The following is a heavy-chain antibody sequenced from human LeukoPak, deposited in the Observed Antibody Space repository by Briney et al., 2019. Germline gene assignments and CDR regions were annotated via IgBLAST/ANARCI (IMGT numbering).Heavy chain of an antibody. J-gene: IGHJ4*02. Sequence: PGGSLRLSCAASGFTFSSYAMSWVRQAPGKGLEWVSAISGSGGSTYYADSVKGRFTISRDNSKNTLYLQMNSLRAEDTAVYYCAKDMVGSSWYVFYRPEIDYWGQGTLVTVSS. D-gene: IGHD6-13*01. CDR2: ISGSGGST. CDR3: AKDMVGSSWYVFYRPEIDY. V-gene: IGHV3-23*01. CDR1: GFTFSSYA.